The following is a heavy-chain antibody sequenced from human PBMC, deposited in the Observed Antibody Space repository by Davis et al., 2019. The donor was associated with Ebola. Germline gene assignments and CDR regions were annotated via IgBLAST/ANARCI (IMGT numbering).Heavy chain of an antibody. V-gene: IGHV4-61*08. D-gene: IGHD5-12*01. CDR1: GGSVSSGAYY. CDR2: IHYLGNT. CDR3: ASQREGGYILYYYYGMDV. J-gene: IGHJ6*04. Sequence: SETLSLTCTVSGGSVSSGAYYWNWIRQPPGKGLEWIGNIHYLGNTNYNPSLKSRVTISVDTSKNQFSLKLSSVTAADTAVYYCASQREGGYILYYYYGMDVWGKGTTVTVSS.